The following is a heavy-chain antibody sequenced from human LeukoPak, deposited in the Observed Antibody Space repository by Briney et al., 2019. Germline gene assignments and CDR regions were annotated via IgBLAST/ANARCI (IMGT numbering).Heavy chain of an antibody. V-gene: IGHV1-2*06. D-gene: IGHD3-22*01. Sequence: ASVKVSCKASGYTFTSYYMHWVRQAPGQGLEWMGRINPNSGGTNYAQKFQGRVTMTRDTSISTAYMELSRLRSDDTAVYYCARAGSLTTPNDYWGQGTLVTVSS. CDR1: GYTFTSYY. CDR3: ARAGSLTTPNDY. J-gene: IGHJ4*02. CDR2: INPNSGGT.